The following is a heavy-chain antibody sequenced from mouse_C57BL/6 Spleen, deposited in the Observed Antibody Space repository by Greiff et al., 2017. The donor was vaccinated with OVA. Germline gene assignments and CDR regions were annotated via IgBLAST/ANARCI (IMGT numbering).Heavy chain of an antibody. D-gene: IGHD1-1*01. J-gene: IGHJ1*03. CDR1: GFTFSSYA. V-gene: IGHV5-4*01. CDR2: ISDGGSYT. CDR3: AREHYGSSSHWYFDV. Sequence: EVMLVESGGGLVKPGGSLKLSCAASGFTFSSYAMSWVRQTPEKRLEWVATISDGGSYTYYPDNVKGRFTISRDNAKNNLYLQMSHLKSEDTAMYYCAREHYGSSSHWYFDVWGTGTTVTVSS.